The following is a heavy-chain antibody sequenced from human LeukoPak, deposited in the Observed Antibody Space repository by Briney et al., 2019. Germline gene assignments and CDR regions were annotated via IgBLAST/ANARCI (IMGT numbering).Heavy chain of an antibody. J-gene: IGHJ4*02. D-gene: IGHD1-1*01. Sequence: PSGTLSLTCAVYGGSFSGYYWNWIRQPPGKGLEWIGEINHSGNTNYNPSLKSRVTMSVDTSKNQFSLKLSFVTAADTAVYYCARGLERWYYNYWGQGTLVTVSS. CDR1: GGSFSGYY. V-gene: IGHV4-34*01. CDR3: ARGLERWYYNY. CDR2: INHSGNT.